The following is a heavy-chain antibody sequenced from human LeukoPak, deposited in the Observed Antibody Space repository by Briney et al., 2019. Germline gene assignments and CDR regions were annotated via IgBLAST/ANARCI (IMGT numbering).Heavy chain of an antibody. CDR3: ARHREGVRGVIGDY. CDR2: MYYSGST. D-gene: IGHD3-10*01. CDR1: GGSISSSSYY. Sequence: SETLSLTCTVSGGSISSSSYYWGWIRQPPGKGLEWIGSMYYSGSTYYNPSLKSRVTISVDTSKNQFSLKLSSVTAADTAVYYCARHREGVRGVIGDYWGQGTLVTASS. J-gene: IGHJ4*02. V-gene: IGHV4-39*01.